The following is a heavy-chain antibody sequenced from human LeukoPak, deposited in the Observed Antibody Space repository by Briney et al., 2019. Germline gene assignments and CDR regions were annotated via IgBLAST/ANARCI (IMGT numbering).Heavy chain of an antibody. CDR1: GYTFTGYY. D-gene: IGHD3-10*01. CDR3: ARGITMVRGVIITTFDY. Sequence: ASVKVSCKASGYTFTGYYMHWVRQAPGQGLEWMGWINPSSGGTNYAQKFQGRVTMTRDTSISTAYMELSRLRSDDTAVYYCARGITMVRGVIITTFDYWGQGTLVTVSS. J-gene: IGHJ4*02. V-gene: IGHV1-2*02. CDR2: INPSSGGT.